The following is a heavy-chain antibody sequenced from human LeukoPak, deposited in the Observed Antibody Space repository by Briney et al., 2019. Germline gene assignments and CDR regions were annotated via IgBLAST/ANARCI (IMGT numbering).Heavy chain of an antibody. CDR2: ISYDGSNK. CDR3: ARDYCSTTSCYVGFDY. D-gene: IGHD2-2*01. V-gene: IGHV3-30-3*01. J-gene: IGHJ4*02. CDR1: GFTFSSYA. Sequence: PGGSLRLSCVASGFTFSSYAIHWVRQAPGKGLEWVAVISYDGSNKNYADSVKGRFTISRDNSKNTLYLQMNNLRAEDTAVYYCARDYCSTTSCYVGFDYWGQGTLVTVSS.